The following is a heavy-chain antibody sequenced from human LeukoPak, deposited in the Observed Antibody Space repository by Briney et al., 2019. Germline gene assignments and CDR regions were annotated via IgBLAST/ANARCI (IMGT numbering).Heavy chain of an antibody. Sequence: SETLSLTCTVSGGSISSYYWSWIRQPPGKGLEWISYIYNSGNTNYNPSLESRVTISVDTSSNRFSLTLHSVTAANTAVYYCARHGYASGSGYFDYWGQGTLVTVSS. V-gene: IGHV4-59*08. CDR1: GGSISSYY. D-gene: IGHD3-10*01. J-gene: IGHJ4*02. CDR3: ARHGYASGSGYFDY. CDR2: IYNSGNT.